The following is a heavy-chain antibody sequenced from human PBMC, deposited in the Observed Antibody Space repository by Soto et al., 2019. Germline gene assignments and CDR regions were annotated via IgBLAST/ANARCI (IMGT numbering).Heavy chain of an antibody. J-gene: IGHJ4*02. Sequence: SETLSLTCTVSGGSISSGDYYWSWIRQPPGKGLEWIGYIYYSGSTYYNPSPKSRVTISVDTSKNQFSLKLSSVTAADTAVYYCAREVWNEVSYWGQGTLVTVSS. CDR3: AREVWNEVSY. CDR2: IYYSGST. D-gene: IGHD1-1*01. V-gene: IGHV4-30-4*01. CDR1: GGSISSGDYY.